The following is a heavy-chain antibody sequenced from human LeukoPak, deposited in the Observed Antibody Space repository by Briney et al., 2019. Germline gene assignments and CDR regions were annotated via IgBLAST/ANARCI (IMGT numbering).Heavy chain of an antibody. CDR1: GYTFTGYY. Sequence: GASAKVSCKASGYTFTGYYMHWVRQAPGQGLEWMGWINPNSGGTNFAQKFQGRVTMTRDTSISTAYMELNRLRSDDTAVYYCARGTTQYSSSAFDYWGQGTLVTVSS. CDR2: INPNSGGT. D-gene: IGHD6-13*01. CDR3: ARGTTQYSSSAFDY. J-gene: IGHJ4*02. V-gene: IGHV1-2*02.